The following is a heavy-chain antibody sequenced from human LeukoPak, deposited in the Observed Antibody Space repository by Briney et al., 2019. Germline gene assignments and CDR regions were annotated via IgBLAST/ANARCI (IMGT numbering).Heavy chain of an antibody. CDR1: GHSISTGYY. Sequence: PSETLSLTCTVSGHSISTGYYWDWNRQPPGKELEWIGTFYHGGSTYYNPSPKNRVTISADTSNNQSSLKVKSVTAADTAVYYCAGGRWISGNYYNFDYWSQGTLVNVAS. D-gene: IGHD1-14*01. V-gene: IGHV4-38-2*02. J-gene: IGHJ4*02. CDR2: FYHGGST. CDR3: AGGRWISGNYYNFDY.